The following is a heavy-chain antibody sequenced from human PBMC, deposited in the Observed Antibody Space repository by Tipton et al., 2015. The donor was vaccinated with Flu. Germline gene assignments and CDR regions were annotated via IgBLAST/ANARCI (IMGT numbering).Heavy chain of an antibody. Sequence: SLRLSCAASGFTFSDYYMSWVRQAPGKGLEWVSHISSSGSIINYADSVKGRFTISRGNAKNSLYLQMNSLRAEDTAVYYCARDHPPSITVLGEITDYFGMAVWGQGTTVTVSS. J-gene: IGHJ6*02. V-gene: IGHV3-11*01. CDR2: ISSSGSII. CDR1: GFTFSDYY. D-gene: IGHD3-3*01. CDR3: ARDHPPSITVLGEITDYFGMAV.